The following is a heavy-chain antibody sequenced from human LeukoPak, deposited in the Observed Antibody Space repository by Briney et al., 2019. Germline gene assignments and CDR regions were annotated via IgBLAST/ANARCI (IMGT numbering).Heavy chain of an antibody. Sequence: GGSLRLSCAASGFTFSSYEMNWVRQAPGKGLEWVSYISSSGSTIYYADSVKGRFTISSDNAKNSLYLQMNSLRAEDTAVYYCASLGKPRGDYYYGMDVWGQGTTVTVSS. V-gene: IGHV3-48*03. J-gene: IGHJ6*02. CDR1: GFTFSSYE. CDR3: ASLGKPRGDYYYGMDV. D-gene: IGHD4-23*01. CDR2: ISSSGSTI.